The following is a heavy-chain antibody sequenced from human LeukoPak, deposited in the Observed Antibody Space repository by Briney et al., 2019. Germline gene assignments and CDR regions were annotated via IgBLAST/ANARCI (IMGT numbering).Heavy chain of an antibody. V-gene: IGHV3-23*01. Sequence: GGSLRLSCAASGFTFSSYAMSWVRQAPGKGLEWVSAISGGAGSTYYADSVKGRFTISRDNSKNTLYLQMNSLRAEDTAVYYCARDYYGSGSYLYWGQGTLVTVSS. CDR2: ISGGAGST. CDR1: GFTFSSYA. CDR3: ARDYYGSGSYLY. D-gene: IGHD3-10*01. J-gene: IGHJ4*02.